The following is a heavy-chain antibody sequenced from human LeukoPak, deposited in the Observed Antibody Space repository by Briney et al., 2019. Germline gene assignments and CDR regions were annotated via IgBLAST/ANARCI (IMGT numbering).Heavy chain of an antibody. CDR3: ARDLFPYYYDTSGYYFDY. V-gene: IGHV3-7*01. CDR1: GFTFSSYW. J-gene: IGHJ4*02. Sequence: GGSLRLSCTASGFTFSSYWMSWVRQAPGKGLEWVANIKQDGSVKYYVDSVKGRFTISRDNAKNSLYLQMNSLRAEDTAVYYCARDLFPYYYDTSGYYFDYWGQGTLVTVSS. CDR2: IKQDGSVK. D-gene: IGHD3-22*01.